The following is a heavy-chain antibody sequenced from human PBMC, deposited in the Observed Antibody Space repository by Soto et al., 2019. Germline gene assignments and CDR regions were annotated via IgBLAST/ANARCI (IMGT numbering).Heavy chain of an antibody. J-gene: IGHJ5*02. CDR1: GGSISSYY. D-gene: IGHD3-3*01. CDR3: ARVGAPSDYDFWSGYYSKGDWFDP. Sequence: PSETLSLTCTVSGGSISSYYWSWIRQPPGKGLEWIGYIYYSGSTNYNPSLKSRVTISVDTSKNQFSLKLSSVTAADTAVYYCARVGAPSDYDFWSGYYSKGDWFDPWGQGTLVTVSS. CDR2: IYYSGST. V-gene: IGHV4-59*01.